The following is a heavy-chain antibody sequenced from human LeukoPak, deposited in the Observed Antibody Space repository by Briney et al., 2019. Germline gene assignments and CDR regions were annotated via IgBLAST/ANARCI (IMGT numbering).Heavy chain of an antibody. CDR2: IYYSGST. V-gene: IGHV4-39*07. CDR1: GGSISSSSYY. J-gene: IGHJ4*02. Sequence: SETLSLTCTVSGGSISSSSYYWGWLRQPPGEGLEWIGSIYYSGSTYYNPSLKSRVTISVDTSKNQFSLKLSSVTAADTAVYYRARDGYNPIDYWGQGTLVTVSS. D-gene: IGHD5-24*01. CDR3: ARDGYNPIDY.